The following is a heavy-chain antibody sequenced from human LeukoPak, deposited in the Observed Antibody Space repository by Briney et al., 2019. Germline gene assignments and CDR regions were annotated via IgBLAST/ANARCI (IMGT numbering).Heavy chain of an antibody. Sequence: ASVKVSCKASGYTFTGYYMHWVRQAPGQGLEWMGWINPNSGGTNYAQKFQGRVTMTRDTSISTAYMELSRLRSDDMSVYYCAREVKGYDLWYFDLWGRGTLVTVSS. CDR1: GYTFTGYY. V-gene: IGHV1-2*02. CDR3: AREVKGYDLWYFDL. J-gene: IGHJ2*01. CDR2: INPNSGGT. D-gene: IGHD5-12*01.